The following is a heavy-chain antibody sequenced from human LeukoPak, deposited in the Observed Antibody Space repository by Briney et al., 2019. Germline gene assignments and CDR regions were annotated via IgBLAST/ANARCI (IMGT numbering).Heavy chain of an antibody. CDR1: ISNYC. J-gene: IGHJ6*03. CDR2: INTSGSS. D-gene: IGHD6-13*01. CDR3: ARVNGSSSWYDHYYYYYMDV. Sequence: ISNYCMSWVRQAPGKGLEWIGRINTSGSSNYNPSLRSRVTMSVDTSKNQFSLKLSSVTAADTAVYYCARVNGSSSWYDHYYYYYMDVWGKGTTVTVSS. V-gene: IGHV4-59*10.